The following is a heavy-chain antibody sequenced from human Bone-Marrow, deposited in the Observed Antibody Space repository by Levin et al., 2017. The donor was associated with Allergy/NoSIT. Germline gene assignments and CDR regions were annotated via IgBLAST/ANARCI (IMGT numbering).Heavy chain of an antibody. Sequence: NASGPTLVKPTQTLTLTCTFSGFSLSTSGLGVGWIRQPPGKALEWLALIYWDDDERYSPYLKSRLTITKDTSKNQVVLKMTTVSPADTATYYCVQTANFGDYFTFHYWGQGTLVTVSS. J-gene: IGHJ4*02. CDR2: IYWDDDE. V-gene: IGHV2-5*02. CDR3: VQTANFGDYFTFHY. CDR1: GFSLSTSGLG. D-gene: IGHD4-17*01.